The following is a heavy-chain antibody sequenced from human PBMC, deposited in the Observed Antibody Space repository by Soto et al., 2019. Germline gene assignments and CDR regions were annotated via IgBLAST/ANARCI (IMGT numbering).Heavy chain of an antibody. CDR1: GFTFSSYS. J-gene: IGHJ6*02. V-gene: IGHV3-48*01. Sequence: PGGSLRLSCAASGFTFSSYSMNWVRQAPGKGLEWVSYISSSSSTIYYADSAKGRFTISRDNAKNTLYLQMNSLRADDTAVYYCARDMSGGTYNYYYGMDVWGQGTTVTVSS. D-gene: IGHD1-26*01. CDR2: ISSSSSTI. CDR3: ARDMSGGTYNYYYGMDV.